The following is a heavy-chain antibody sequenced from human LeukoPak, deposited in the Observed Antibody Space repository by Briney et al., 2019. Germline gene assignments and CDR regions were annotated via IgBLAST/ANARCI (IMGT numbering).Heavy chain of an antibody. D-gene: IGHD1-26*01. Sequence: KASETLSLTCTVSGGSISSYYWSWIRQPPGKGLEWIGYIYYSGSTNYNPSLKSRVTISVDTSKNQFSLKLSSVTAADTAVYYCARGGAGGSYFFVWFDPWGQGTLVTVSS. CDR2: IYYSGST. V-gene: IGHV4-59*12. CDR1: GGSISSYY. J-gene: IGHJ5*02. CDR3: ARGGAGGSYFFVWFDP.